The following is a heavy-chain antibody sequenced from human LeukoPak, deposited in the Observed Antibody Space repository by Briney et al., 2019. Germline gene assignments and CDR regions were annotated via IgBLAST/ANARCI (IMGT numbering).Heavy chain of an antibody. CDR2: IIPIFGTA. J-gene: IGHJ4*02. V-gene: IGHV1-69*13. D-gene: IGHD6-19*01. Sequence: SVKVSCKASGGTFSSYAISWVRQAPGQGLEWMGGIIPIFGTANYAQKFQGRVTITADESTSTAYMELSSLRSEDTAVYYCARDRWPRGSSSGLKFDYWGQETLVTVSS. CDR3: ARDRWPRGSSSGLKFDY. CDR1: GGTFSSYA.